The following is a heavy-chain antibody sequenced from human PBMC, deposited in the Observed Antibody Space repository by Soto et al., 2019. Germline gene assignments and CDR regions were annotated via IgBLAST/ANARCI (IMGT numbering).Heavy chain of an antibody. V-gene: IGHV1-18*04. J-gene: IGHJ6*02. D-gene: IGHD5-12*01. Sequence: QVQLVQSGAEGKKPGASVKVSCKASGFTFTSFTPYGITWVRHAPGQGLEWMGWISGYNGNTNYAQRLQGRFTMTTDTTTSTVYMELRSLRADDTAVYYCARGGYSGNDPRYYYYYGLDVWGQGTTVTVSS. CDR2: ISGYNGNT. CDR3: ARGGYSGNDPRYYYYYGLDV. CDR1: GFTFTSFTPYG.